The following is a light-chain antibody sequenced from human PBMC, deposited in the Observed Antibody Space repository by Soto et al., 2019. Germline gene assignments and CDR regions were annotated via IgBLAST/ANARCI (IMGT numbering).Light chain of an antibody. J-gene: IGKJ1*01. CDR3: QLLYNYPWT. CDR1: QDIHNY. V-gene: IGKV1-8*01. Sequence: AVLLTQSPSSFYASTGDRATITCLASQDIHNYLAWYQQVPGRAPKLLLYAASILQNGVPSRFSGSGSGTEFTLTIDGQHFEDFATYFCQLLYNYPWTFGQGTTVE. CDR2: AAS.